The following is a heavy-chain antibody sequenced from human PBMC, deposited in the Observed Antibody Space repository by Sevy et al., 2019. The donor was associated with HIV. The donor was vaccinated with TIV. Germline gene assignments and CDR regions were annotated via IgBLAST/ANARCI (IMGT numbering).Heavy chain of an antibody. J-gene: IGHJ4*02. CDR2: IGGSGGST. CDR3: AKDRSMQYTSRGHPAD. V-gene: IGHV3-23*01. Sequence: GGSLRLSCAASGFTFSNYAMSWVRQAPGKGLEWVSAIGGSGGSTYYADSMKGRFTISRDNSKNTLYLQMNGLRAEDTAVYYCAKDRSMQYTSRGHPADSGQGTLLTVSS. CDR1: GFTFSNYA. D-gene: IGHD6-13*01.